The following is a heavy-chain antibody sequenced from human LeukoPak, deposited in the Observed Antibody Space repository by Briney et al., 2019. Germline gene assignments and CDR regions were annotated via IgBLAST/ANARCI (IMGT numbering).Heavy chain of an antibody. CDR2: ISSSGSTI. D-gene: IGHD2-2*01. V-gene: IGHV3-48*03. Sequence: GGSLRLSCAASGFTFSSYEMNWVRQAPGKGLEWVSYISSSGSTIYYADSVKGRFTISRDNAKNSLYLQMNSLRAEGTAVYYRARRGDIVVVPAAMDYYYMDVWGKGTTVTVSS. CDR3: ARRGDIVVVPAAMDYYYMDV. CDR1: GFTFSSYE. J-gene: IGHJ6*03.